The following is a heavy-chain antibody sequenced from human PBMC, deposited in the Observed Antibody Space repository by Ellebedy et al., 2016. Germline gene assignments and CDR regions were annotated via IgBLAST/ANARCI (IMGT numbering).Heavy chain of an antibody. D-gene: IGHD6-19*01. V-gene: IGHV4-4*02. J-gene: IGHJ4*02. CDR1: GGSISSSNW. CDR3: ARENLGYSSGWHNIDY. CDR2: IYHSGST. Sequence: SETLSLTCAVSGGSISSSNWWSWVRQPPGKGLEWIGEIYHSGSTNYNPSLKSRFTISVDKSKNQFSLKLSSVTAADTAVYYCARENLGYSSGWHNIDYWGQGTLVTVSS.